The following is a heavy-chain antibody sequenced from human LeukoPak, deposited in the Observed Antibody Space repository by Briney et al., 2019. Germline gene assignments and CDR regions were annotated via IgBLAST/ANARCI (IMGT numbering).Heavy chain of an antibody. CDR3: ARGRLHDAFDI. V-gene: IGHV1-69*13. CDR2: IIPSFGTA. Sequence: ASVKVSCKASGGTFSSYAISWVRQAPGQGLEWMGGIIPSFGTANYAQKFQGRVTITADESTSTAYMELSSLRSEDTAVYYCARGRLHDAFDIWGQGTMVTVSS. D-gene: IGHD2-15*01. CDR1: GGTFSSYA. J-gene: IGHJ3*02.